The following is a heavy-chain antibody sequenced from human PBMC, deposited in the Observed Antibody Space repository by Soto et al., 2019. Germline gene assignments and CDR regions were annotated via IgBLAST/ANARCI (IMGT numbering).Heavy chain of an antibody. CDR1: GGSFIGYY. CDR2: INHSGST. J-gene: IGHJ4*02. D-gene: IGHD5-12*01. CDR3: AVKWEMATIMVDY. Sequence: PSETLSLTCAVYGGSFIGYYCSCIRQPPGKGLEWIGEINHSGSTNYNPSLKSRVTISVDTSKNQFSLKLSSVTAADTAVYYCAVKWEMATIMVDYWGQGTLVTVSS. V-gene: IGHV4-34*01.